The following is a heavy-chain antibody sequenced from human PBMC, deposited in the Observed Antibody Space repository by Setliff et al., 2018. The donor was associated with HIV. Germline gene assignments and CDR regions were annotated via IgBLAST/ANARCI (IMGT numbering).Heavy chain of an antibody. V-gene: IGHV4-34*01. CDR2: INHSGST. J-gene: IGHJ4*02. D-gene: IGHD2-8*01. CDR1: GESFNTYF. CDR3: ATGLIMAPDY. Sequence: PSETLSLTCAVYGESFNTYFWSWIRQPPGKGLEWIGQINHSGSTNYNPSLGSRVTISIGTSKNQFSLKLSSVTAADTAVYYCATGLIMAPDYWGQGSLVTVSS.